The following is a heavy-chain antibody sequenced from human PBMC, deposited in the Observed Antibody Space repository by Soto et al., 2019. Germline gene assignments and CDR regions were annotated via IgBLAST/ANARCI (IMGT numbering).Heavy chain of an antibody. CDR1: GGSFSGYY. Sequence: PSETLSLTCAVYGGSFSGYYWSWIRQPPGKGLEWIGEINHSGSTNYNPSLKSRVTISVDTSKNQFSLKLSSVTAADTAVYYCARGRRSKSVAARPGRLWYNCFDPWGQGILVTVSS. J-gene: IGHJ5*02. CDR2: INHSGST. CDR3: ARGRRSKSVAARPGRLWYNCFDP. D-gene: IGHD6-6*01. V-gene: IGHV4-34*01.